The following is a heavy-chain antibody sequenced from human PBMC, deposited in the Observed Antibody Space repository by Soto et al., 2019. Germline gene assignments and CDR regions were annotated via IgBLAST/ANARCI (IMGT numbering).Heavy chain of an antibody. CDR3: ARSGGYYDSSGYYPFGD. J-gene: IGHJ4*02. CDR2: IYYSGST. V-gene: IGHV4-59*01. D-gene: IGHD3-22*01. CDR1: GGSISSYY. Sequence: SETLSLTCTVSGGSISSYYWSWIRQPPGKGLEWIGYIYYSGSTNYNPSLKSRVTISVDTSKNQFSLKLSSVTAADTAVYYCARSGGYYDSSGYYPFGDWGQVTLVTVPS.